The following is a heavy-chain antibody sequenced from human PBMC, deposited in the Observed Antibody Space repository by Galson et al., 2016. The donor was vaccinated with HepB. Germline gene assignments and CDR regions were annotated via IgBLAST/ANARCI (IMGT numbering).Heavy chain of an antibody. CDR2: IGPAGDT. V-gene: IGHV3-13*01. CDR1: GFTFSRYD. CDR3: ARDGGGTGGYYYYAMDV. J-gene: IGHJ6*02. Sequence: SLRLSCAASGFTFSRYDMHWVRHVTGKGLEWVSAIGPAGDTYYPGSVEGRFTISRENAKNSLYLQMNSLRDEDTAVYYCARDGGGTGGYYYYAMDVWGQGTTVTVAS. D-gene: IGHD1-14*01.